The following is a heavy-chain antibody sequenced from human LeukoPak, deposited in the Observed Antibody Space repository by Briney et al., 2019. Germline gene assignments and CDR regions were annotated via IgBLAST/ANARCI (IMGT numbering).Heavy chain of an antibody. CDR3: ARTTNYGSSRYHYYFDY. V-gene: IGHV3-7*05. J-gene: IGHJ4*02. CDR2: IKQDESEK. CDR1: GFTFSSYW. Sequence: GGSLRLSCAASGFTFSSYWMSWVRQAPGRGLEWVANIKQDESEKYYVDSVKGRFTISRDNAKKSLYLQMNSLRAEDTAMYYCARTTNYGSSRYHYYFDYWGQGTLVTVSS. D-gene: IGHD3-22*01.